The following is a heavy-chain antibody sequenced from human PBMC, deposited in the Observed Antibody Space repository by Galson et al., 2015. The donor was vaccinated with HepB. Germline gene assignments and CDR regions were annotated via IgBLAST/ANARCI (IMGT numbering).Heavy chain of an antibody. CDR1: GFPFDDYA. J-gene: IGHJ6*02. Sequence: SLRLSCAASGFPFDDYALHWVRQAPGKGLEWVSLISWDGGSTYYADSVQGRFTISRDNSKDSLYLQMNSLRAEDTALYYCAKYRPSGYPGGYYYYGMDVWVQGTTVTVSS. V-gene: IGHV3-43D*04. CDR2: ISWDGGST. D-gene: IGHD3-22*01. CDR3: AKYRPSGYPGGYYYYGMDV.